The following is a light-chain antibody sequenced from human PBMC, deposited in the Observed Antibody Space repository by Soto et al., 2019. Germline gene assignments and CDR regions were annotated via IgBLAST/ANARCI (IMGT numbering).Light chain of an antibody. Sequence: EIVVTQSPATLSVSPGERATLSCRASQTVNINLAWYQHKPGQAPRLLIYAASTRATGVPARFSGSGSGKEFTLTISSLQSEDFALYHCQQYHYWPFTFGSGAKVDV. V-gene: IGKV3-15*01. J-gene: IGKJ3*01. CDR2: AAS. CDR3: QQYHYWPFT. CDR1: QTVNIN.